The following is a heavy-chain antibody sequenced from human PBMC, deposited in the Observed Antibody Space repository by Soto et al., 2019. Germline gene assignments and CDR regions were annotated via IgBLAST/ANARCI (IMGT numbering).Heavy chain of an antibody. CDR3: AYRQEYRHSWTSGWFDP. Sequence: QITLKESGPTLVIPTQTLTLTCTFSGFSLSTSGVGVGWIRQPPGKALEWLALIYWDDDKRYNPSLKTSLTITKDTSKNQVVPTMTNMDPADTATYYCAYRQEYRHSWTSGWFDPWGQGTLVTVSS. D-gene: IGHD6-13*01. J-gene: IGHJ5*02. V-gene: IGHV2-5*02. CDR1: GFSLSTSGVG. CDR2: IYWDDDK.